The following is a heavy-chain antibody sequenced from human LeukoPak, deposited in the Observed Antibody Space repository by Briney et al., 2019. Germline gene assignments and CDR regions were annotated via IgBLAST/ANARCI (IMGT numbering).Heavy chain of an antibody. CDR3: ARNLVAVAGTDY. D-gene: IGHD6-19*01. V-gene: IGHV4-59*08. Sequence: SETLSLTCTVSGGSISSYYWSWIRQPPGKGLEWIGYIYYSGSTNYNPSLKSRVTISVDTSKNQFSLKLSSVTAADTAVYYCARNLVAVAGTDYWGQGTLVTVSS. CDR2: IYYSGST. J-gene: IGHJ4*02. CDR1: GGSISSYY.